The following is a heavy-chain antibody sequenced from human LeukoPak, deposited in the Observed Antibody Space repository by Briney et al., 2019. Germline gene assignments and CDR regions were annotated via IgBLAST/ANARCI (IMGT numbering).Heavy chain of an antibody. V-gene: IGHV1-18*01. CDR2: ISAYNGNT. CDR3: ASPAITMIVGSHDAFDI. Sequence: ASVKVSCKASGYTFTSYGINWVRQAPGQGLEWMGWISAYNGNTNYAQKFQGRVTITADESTSTAYMELSSLRSEDTAVYYCASPAITMIVGSHDAFDIWGQGTMVTVSS. CDR1: GYTFTSYG. D-gene: IGHD3-22*01. J-gene: IGHJ3*02.